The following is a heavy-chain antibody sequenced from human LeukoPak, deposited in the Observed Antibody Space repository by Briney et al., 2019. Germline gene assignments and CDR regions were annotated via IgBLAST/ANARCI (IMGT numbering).Heavy chain of an antibody. J-gene: IGHJ4*02. Sequence: GGSLRLSCAASGFTLNNYWMSWVRQAPGKGPEWVANIKPDGSEKYYMDSVKGRFTISRDNAKKSLYLQMNSLRAEDTAVYYCARSGYSSGWFSSYWGQGTLVTVSS. CDR2: IKPDGSEK. D-gene: IGHD6-19*01. V-gene: IGHV3-7*01. CDR1: GFTLNNYW. CDR3: ARSGYSSGWFSSY.